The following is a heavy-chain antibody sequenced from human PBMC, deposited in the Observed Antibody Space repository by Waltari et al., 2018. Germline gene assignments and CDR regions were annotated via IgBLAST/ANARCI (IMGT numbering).Heavy chain of an antibody. J-gene: IGHJ4*02. V-gene: IGHV4-39*07. CDR3: TRDAPPPGVSGSYAAVDY. CDR1: GGSISISDYY. Sequence: QLKLQESGPGLGKPSETLYLACTVSGGSISISDYYWGWIRQPPGKGLECIGSIYYSGSTYYNPSLKRRVTLSSDTSKNQFALKLSSVTAADTAVYYCTRDAPPPGVSGSYAAVDYWGQGSLVIVSS. CDR2: IYYSGST. D-gene: IGHD3-16*01.